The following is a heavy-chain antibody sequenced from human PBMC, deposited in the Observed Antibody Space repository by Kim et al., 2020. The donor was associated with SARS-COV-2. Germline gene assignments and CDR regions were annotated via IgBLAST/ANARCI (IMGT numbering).Heavy chain of an antibody. D-gene: IGHD2-21*02. CDR1: GYTFAAYG. V-gene: IGHV1-18*01. CDR3: ARGGRGDHFYNGMDV. CDR2: IGAYNGMS. Sequence: ASVKVSCKASGYTFAAYGISWVRQARGQGLEWMGGIGAYNGMSDYGQTFHDRITMTTDISSTTAYLEVRSLGSDDTAIYYCARGGRGDHFYNGMDVWGQGTAVIVSS. J-gene: IGHJ6*02.